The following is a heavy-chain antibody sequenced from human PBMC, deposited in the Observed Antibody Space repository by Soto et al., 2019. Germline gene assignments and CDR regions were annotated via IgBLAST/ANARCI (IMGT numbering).Heavy chain of an antibody. V-gene: IGHV2-70*01. CDR3: ARIRGSIAARYYYGMDV. CDR2: IDWDDDK. CDR1: GFSLSTSGMC. D-gene: IGHD6-6*01. J-gene: IGHJ6*02. Sequence: SGPTLVNPTQTLRLTCTFSGFSLSTSGMCVSWIRQPPGKALEWLALIDWDDDKYYSTSLKTRLTISKDTSKNQVVLTMTNMDPVYTATYYCARIRGSIAARYYYGMDVWGQGTTVTVSS.